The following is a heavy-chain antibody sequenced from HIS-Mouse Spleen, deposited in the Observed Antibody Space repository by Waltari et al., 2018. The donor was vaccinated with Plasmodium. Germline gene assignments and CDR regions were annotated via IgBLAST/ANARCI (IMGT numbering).Heavy chain of an antibody. CDR3: ARVLGYKAAAGTFVEYFQH. CDR1: GYTFTNYG. D-gene: IGHD6-13*01. Sequence: QVQLVQSGAEVKKPGASVKVSCKASGYTFTNYGIIRVRQAPGHALEWMGWISPYNGNTHFAQKLQGRVTMTTETSISTAYMELSRLRSDDTAVYYCARVLGYKAAAGTFVEYFQHWGQGTLVTVSS. J-gene: IGHJ1*01. CDR2: ISPYNGNT. V-gene: IGHV1-18*01.